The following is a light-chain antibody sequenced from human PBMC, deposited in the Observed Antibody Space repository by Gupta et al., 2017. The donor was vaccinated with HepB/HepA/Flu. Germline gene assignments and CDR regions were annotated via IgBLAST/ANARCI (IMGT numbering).Light chain of an antibody. Sequence: DIHMTQSPSTLSASVGDRVTITCRASQTVNSWLAWYQQKPGKAPQLLIYKASNLESGVPPRFSGSGSETEFTLTISSLQPEDSATYYCQQYNSYSGFTFGPGTKVDIK. CDR1: QTVNSW. V-gene: IGKV1-5*03. J-gene: IGKJ3*01. CDR2: KAS. CDR3: QQYNSYSGFT.